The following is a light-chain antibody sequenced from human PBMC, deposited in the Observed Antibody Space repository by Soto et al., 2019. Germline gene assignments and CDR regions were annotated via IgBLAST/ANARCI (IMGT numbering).Light chain of an antibody. J-gene: IGLJ2*01. CDR2: EAS. CDR1: SNDVGSYKF. V-gene: IGLV2-23*02. Sequence: QSALTQPASVSGSPGQSITISCTGSSNDVGSYKFVSWYQQYPGKTPKLIIYEASKRPARVSSRFTGSKSGNTASLRISGLQAMDEADYYCCSYAGDSAFLFGGGTQLTVL. CDR3: CSYAGDSAFL.